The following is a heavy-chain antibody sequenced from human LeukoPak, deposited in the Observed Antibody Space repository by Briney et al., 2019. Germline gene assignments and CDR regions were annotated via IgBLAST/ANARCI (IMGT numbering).Heavy chain of an antibody. CDR1: GFTFSSYR. CDR3: ARDYYDSSGYYPIYYYYYGMDV. V-gene: IGHV3-21*01. D-gene: IGHD3-22*01. Sequence: GGSLRLSCAASGFTFSSYRMNWVRQAPGKGLEWVSSISSSSSYIYYADSVKGRFTISRDNAKNSLYLQMNSLRAEDTAVYYCARDYYDSSGYYPIYYYYYGMDVWGQGTTVTVSS. J-gene: IGHJ6*02. CDR2: ISSSSSYI.